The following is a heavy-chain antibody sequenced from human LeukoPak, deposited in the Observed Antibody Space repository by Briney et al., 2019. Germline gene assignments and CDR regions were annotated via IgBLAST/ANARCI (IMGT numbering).Heavy chain of an antibody. CDR1: GFSVTSNH. D-gene: IGHD6-6*01. CDR3: ARDSSSYYFDY. CDR2: IYTGGTT. J-gene: IGHJ4*02. V-gene: IGHV3-66*01. Sequence: GGSLRLSCAASGFSVTSNHMNGVGQAPGKGLEWVSIIYTGGTTHYADSLNDRFTISRDDSINTLYLQMNSLRAEDTAVYYCARDSSSYYFDYWGQGTLVTVSS.